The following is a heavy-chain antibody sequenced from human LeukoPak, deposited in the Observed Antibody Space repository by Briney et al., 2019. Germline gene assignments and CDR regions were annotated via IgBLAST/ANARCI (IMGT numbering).Heavy chain of an antibody. D-gene: IGHD3-10*01. CDR2: ITSSGRII. CDR1: GFTFSSYE. V-gene: IGHV3-48*03. J-gene: IGHJ6*02. Sequence: GGSLRLSCAASGFTFSSYEMNWVRQAPGKGLEWVAYITSSGRIIYYADSVKGRFTISRDNAKNSLYLQMNSLRAEDTAVYYCASTGGYGSGTYDYYYYGMDVWGQGTTVTVSS. CDR3: ASTGGYGSGTYDYYYYGMDV.